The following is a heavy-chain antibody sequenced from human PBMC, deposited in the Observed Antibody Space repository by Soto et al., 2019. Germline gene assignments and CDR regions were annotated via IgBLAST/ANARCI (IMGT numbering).Heavy chain of an antibody. CDR3: SKGSASHVYNYLCLDV. D-gene: IGHD1-1*01. Sequence: QGKGLEWIGEIYHSGSTNYNPSLKSRVTISVDKSKNQFSLKLSSVTAADTAVYYFSKGSASHVYNYLCLDVG. J-gene: IGHJ6*01. CDR2: IYHSGST. V-gene: IGHV4-4*02.